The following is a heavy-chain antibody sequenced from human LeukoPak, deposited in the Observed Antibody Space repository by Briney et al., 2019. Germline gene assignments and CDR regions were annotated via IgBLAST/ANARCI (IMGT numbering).Heavy chain of an antibody. Sequence: GGSLRLSCAATGFTFNTYAMSWVRQAPGKGLEWVSAISSGGSSTHYADSVKGRFTISRDNSKNTLYLQMNSLRPEDTAVYYCATWSYSSSWEDFDCWGQGTLVTVSS. CDR1: GFTFNTYA. V-gene: IGHV3-23*01. CDR2: ISSGGSST. D-gene: IGHD6-13*01. J-gene: IGHJ4*02. CDR3: ATWSYSSSWEDFDC.